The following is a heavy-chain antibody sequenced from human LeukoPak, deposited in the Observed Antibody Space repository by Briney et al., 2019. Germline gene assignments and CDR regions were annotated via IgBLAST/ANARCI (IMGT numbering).Heavy chain of an antibody. CDR2: MNPNSGNT. D-gene: IGHD6-19*01. CDR1: GYTFTSYD. CDR3: ARGGGGIAVAGRDFDY. Sequence: ASVKVSCKASGYTFTSYDINWVRQATGQGPEWMGWMNPNSGNTGYAQKFQGRVTMTRNTSISTAYMELSSLRSEDTAVYYCARGGGGIAVAGRDFDYWGQGTLVTVSS. V-gene: IGHV1-8*01. J-gene: IGHJ4*02.